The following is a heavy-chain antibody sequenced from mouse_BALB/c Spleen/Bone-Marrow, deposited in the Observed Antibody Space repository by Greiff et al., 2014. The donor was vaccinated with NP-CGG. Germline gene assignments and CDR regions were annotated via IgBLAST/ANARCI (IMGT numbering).Heavy chain of an antibody. V-gene: IGHV1-69*02. Sequence: VQLQQSGAELVRPGASVKLSCKASGYTFTSYWINWVKQRPGQGLEWIGNIYPSDSYTNYNQKFKDKATLTVDKSSSTAYMQLSSPTSEDSAVYYCTRPGGWYFDVWGAGTTVPVSS. CDR2: IYPSDSYT. CDR1: GYTFTSYW. J-gene: IGHJ1*01. CDR3: TRPGGWYFDV.